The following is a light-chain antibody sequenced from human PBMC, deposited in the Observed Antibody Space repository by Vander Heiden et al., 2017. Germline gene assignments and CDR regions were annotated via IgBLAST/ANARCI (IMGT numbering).Light chain of an antibody. V-gene: IGKV1-39*01. CDR1: QSISDY. CDR3: QRSYSTRL. CDR2: AAS. J-gene: IGKJ2*01. Sequence: DIQLTQSPSTLSASVGDRATITCRASQSISDYLNWYQQKPGQAPKLLIYAASKVHGMLATRSGSRCARTDITITSTRVQHDDIANYCWQRSYSTRLFGQGTKVEIK.